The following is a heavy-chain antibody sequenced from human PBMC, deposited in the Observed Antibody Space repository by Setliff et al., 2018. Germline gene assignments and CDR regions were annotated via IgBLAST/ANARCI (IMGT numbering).Heavy chain of an antibody. CDR2: IYTSGST. D-gene: IGHD3-16*02. CDR1: GGSVSNDY. Sequence: SETLSLTCSVSGGSVSNDYWSWIRQSPGKGLEWIGHIYTSGSTNHNPSLKSRVTISVDTPNNQFFLKLSSVNAADTAVYYCARFQHSSGGYGGSYQYRYMDVWGKGTTVTVSS. J-gene: IGHJ6*03. CDR3: ARFQHSSGGYGGSYQYRYMDV. V-gene: IGHV4-4*08.